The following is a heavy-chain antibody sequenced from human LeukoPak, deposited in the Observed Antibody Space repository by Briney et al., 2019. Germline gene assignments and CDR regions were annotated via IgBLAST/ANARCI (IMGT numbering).Heavy chain of an antibody. CDR2: INEDGSEK. D-gene: IGHD6-6*01. CDR1: GFTFTNYW. J-gene: IGHJ5*02. CDR3: ASSSYSCSSS. Sequence: PGGSLRLSCAASGFTFTNYWMIWVRQAPGEGLEWVANINEDGSEKYYVGSVEGRFTISRDNAKNSVFLQMNSLRADDTAMYYCASSSYSCSSSWGQGTLVTVSS. V-gene: IGHV3-7*01.